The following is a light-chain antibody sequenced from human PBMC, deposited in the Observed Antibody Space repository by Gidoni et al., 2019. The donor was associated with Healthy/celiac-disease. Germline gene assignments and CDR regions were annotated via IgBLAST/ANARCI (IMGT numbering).Light chain of an antibody. CDR3: QQYESVPFT. Sequence: DIVMTQSPDSLAVSLGERATINCKSSQSVLYSSNNKNYLAWYPQKPGQPPKVLMYWASTRASGVPDRFSGSGSGSDFTLTISSLQAEVVAVYYCQQYESVPFTFGPGTKVDIK. V-gene: IGKV4-1*01. CDR1: QSVLYSSNNKNY. J-gene: IGKJ3*01. CDR2: WAS.